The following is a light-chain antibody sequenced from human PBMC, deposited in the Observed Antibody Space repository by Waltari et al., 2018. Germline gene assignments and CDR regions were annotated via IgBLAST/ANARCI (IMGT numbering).Light chain of an antibody. Sequence: QSALTQPASVSGSPGQSITISCTGSSSDIGSYNVVSWYQHHPGKAPKLVISEVINRPSGVSNRFSGSKSGNTASLTISGLQAEDEADYYCCSYAGSVVFGGGTKLTVL. J-gene: IGLJ2*01. CDR3: CSYAGSVV. CDR2: EVI. V-gene: IGLV2-23*02. CDR1: SSDIGSYNV.